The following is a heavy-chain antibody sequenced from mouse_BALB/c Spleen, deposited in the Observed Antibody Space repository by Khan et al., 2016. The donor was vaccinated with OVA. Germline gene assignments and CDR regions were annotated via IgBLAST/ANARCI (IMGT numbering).Heavy chain of an antibody. Sequence: EVQLQESGPGLVKPSQSLSLTCTVTGYSITSGYVRNLIRQSPGNQLEWIGFIRYSGSTNYNPSFKSRTTITPDTSYNPSFLQLNFVTTEDTATYYWARTARIKYWGQGTTLTVSS. CDR3: ARTARIKY. D-gene: IGHD1-2*01. J-gene: IGHJ2*01. CDR2: IRYSGST. V-gene: IGHV3-1*02. CDR1: GYSITSGYV.